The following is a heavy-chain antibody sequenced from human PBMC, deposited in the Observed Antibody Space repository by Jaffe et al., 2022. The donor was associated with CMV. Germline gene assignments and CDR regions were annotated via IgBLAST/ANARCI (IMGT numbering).Heavy chain of an antibody. CDR1: GFTFSSYA. Sequence: EVQLLESGGGLVQPGGSLRLSCAASGFTFSSYAMSWVRQAPGKGLEWVSAISGSGGSTYYADSVKGRFTISRDNSKNTLYLQMNSLRAEDTAVYYCAKVEGGHYYDSLLFDIWGQGTMVTVSS. CDR3: AKVEGGHYYDSLLFDI. V-gene: IGHV3-23*01. D-gene: IGHD3-22*01. CDR2: ISGSGGST. J-gene: IGHJ3*02.